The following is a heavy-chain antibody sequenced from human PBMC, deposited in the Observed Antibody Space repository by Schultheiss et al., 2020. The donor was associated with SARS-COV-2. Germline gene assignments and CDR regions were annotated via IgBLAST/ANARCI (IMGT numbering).Heavy chain of an antibody. Sequence: GGSLRLSCAASGFTFSSYAMHWVRQAPGKGLEWVAVISYDGSNKYYADSVKGRFTISRDNSKNTLYLQMNSLRAEDTAVYYCAKSEACGGYCSSTRTPGDYWGQGTLVTVSS. D-gene: IGHD2-2*01. CDR3: AKSEACGGYCSSTRTPGDY. V-gene: IGHV3-30-3*02. CDR2: ISYDGSNK. J-gene: IGHJ4*02. CDR1: GFTFSSYA.